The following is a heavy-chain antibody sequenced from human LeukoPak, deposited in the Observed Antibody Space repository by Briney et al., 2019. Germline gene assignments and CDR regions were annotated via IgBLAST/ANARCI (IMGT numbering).Heavy chain of an antibody. Sequence: PGGSLRLSCAASGFTFSSYGMHWVRQAPGKGLEWVAVISYDGSNKYYADSVKGRFTISRDNSKNTQYLQMNSLRAEDTAVYYCATLADYPFDYWGQGTLVTVSS. D-gene: IGHD4-11*01. V-gene: IGHV3-30*03. CDR2: ISYDGSNK. J-gene: IGHJ4*02. CDR1: GFTFSSYG. CDR3: ATLADYPFDY.